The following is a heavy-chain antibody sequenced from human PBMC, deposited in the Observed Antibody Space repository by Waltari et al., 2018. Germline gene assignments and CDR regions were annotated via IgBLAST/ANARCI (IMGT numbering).Heavy chain of an antibody. CDR3: RLMGRNIVLAGASPSYYSYIDV. CDR2: LESGDEKS. V-gene: IGHV1-24*01. J-gene: IGHJ6*03. D-gene: IGHD2-15*01. Sequence: QFQVVQPGAEVLKPGASVRVSGRVSDYTLGVFSIHWVRQFPGKGPEWIGRLESGDEKSTSARKFLGRVTMTEDTSTDTAYLELSSLRSEDTAVYYCRLMGRNIVLAGASPSYYSYIDVWGRGTSVTVSS. CDR1: DYTLGVFS.